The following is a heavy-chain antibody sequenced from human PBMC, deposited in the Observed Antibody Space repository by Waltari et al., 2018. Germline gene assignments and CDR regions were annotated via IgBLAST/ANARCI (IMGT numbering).Heavy chain of an antibody. D-gene: IGHD3-3*01. J-gene: IGHJ5*02. Sequence: QLQLQESGPGLVKPSETLSLTCTVSGGSISSSSYYWGWIRLPPGKGLEWIGSIYYRGATHYHPSLKCRVTLAVDPSKNQFSLKLSSGTAADPAVYYCARGGTVLRFLEWLPRGLRGWFDPWGQGTLVTVSS. CDR1: GGSISSSSYY. CDR2: IYYRGAT. V-gene: IGHV4-39*07. CDR3: ARGGTVLRFLEWLPRGLRGWFDP.